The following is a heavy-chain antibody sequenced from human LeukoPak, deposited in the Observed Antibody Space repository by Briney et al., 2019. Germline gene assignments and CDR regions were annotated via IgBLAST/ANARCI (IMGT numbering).Heavy chain of an antibody. CDR2: ISGSGVGT. D-gene: IGHD3/OR15-3a*01. CDR3: AKVWTAYSDDYFDY. V-gene: IGHV3-23*01. CDR1: GFTFSSYA. Sequence: GGSLRLSCAASGFTFSSYAMSWVRQAPGKGLEWVSGISGSGVGTYYADSVKGRFTISRDNSKNTLYLQMNSLRAEDTAVYYCAKVWTAYSDDYFDYWGQGTLVTVSS. J-gene: IGHJ4*02.